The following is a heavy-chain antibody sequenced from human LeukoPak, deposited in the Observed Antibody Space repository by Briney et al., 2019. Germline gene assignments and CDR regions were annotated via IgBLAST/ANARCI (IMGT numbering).Heavy chain of an antibody. CDR1: GFTFSSYG. CDR3: ASLSGPYSGSQGYVDY. J-gene: IGHJ4*02. V-gene: IGHV3-30*03. Sequence: GGSLRLSCAASGFTFSSYGLQWVRQAPGKGLEGVAVISYDGSNKYYADSVKGRFTISRDNSKNPLYLQMNTLRAEDTAVYYCASLSGPYSGSQGYVDYWGQGTLVTVSS. D-gene: IGHD1-26*01. CDR2: ISYDGSNK.